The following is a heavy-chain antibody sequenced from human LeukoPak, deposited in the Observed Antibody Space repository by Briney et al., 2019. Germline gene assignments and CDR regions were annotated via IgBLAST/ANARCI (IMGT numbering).Heavy chain of an antibody. CDR3: ARDMTDWWFDP. J-gene: IGHJ5*02. V-gene: IGHV4-31*03. D-gene: IGHD3-9*01. CDR1: GGSISSGGYY. CDR2: IYYSGST. Sequence: TLSLTCTVSGGSISSGGYYWSWIRQHPGKGLEWIGYIYYSGSTHYNPSLKSRVTISVDTSKNQFSLKLSSVTAADTAVYYCARDMTDWWFDPWGQGTLVTVSS.